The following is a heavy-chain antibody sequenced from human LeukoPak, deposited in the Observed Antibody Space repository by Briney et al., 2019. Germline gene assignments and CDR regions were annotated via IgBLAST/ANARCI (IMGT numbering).Heavy chain of an antibody. CDR3: ARHRRTYSWCFDL. D-gene: IGHD2-21*01. V-gene: IGHV4-39*01. Sequence: SETLSLTCTVSGGSISSSDYFWGWIRQPPGKGLEWIGTVFYSGSTYYNPSLKSRVTISIDTSKNQFSLKLSSVTAADTSIYYCARHRRTYSWCFDLWGRGTLVTVSS. CDR2: VFYSGST. J-gene: IGHJ2*01. CDR1: GGSISSSDYF.